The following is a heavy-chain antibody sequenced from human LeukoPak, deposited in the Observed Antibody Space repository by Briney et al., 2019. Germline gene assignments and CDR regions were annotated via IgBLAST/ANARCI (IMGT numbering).Heavy chain of an antibody. J-gene: IGHJ6*02. CDR3: ASSECGGDCYYYYYYGMDV. Sequence: SVTVSFTASGGTFSSYAISWVRQAPGQGLEWMGGIIPIFGTANYAQKFQGRVTITADESTSTAYMELSSLRSEDTAVYYCASSECGGDCYYYYYYGMDVWGQGTTITVSS. D-gene: IGHD2-21*02. CDR1: GGTFSSYA. CDR2: IIPIFGTA. V-gene: IGHV1-69*13.